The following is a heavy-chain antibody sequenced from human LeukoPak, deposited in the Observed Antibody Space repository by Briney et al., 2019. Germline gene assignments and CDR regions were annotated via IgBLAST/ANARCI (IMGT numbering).Heavy chain of an antibody. CDR3: ARGSVYSSSWDAFDI. D-gene: IGHD6-13*01. Sequence: PGGSLRLSCAASGFTVSSNYMSWVRQAPGKGLGWVSVIYSGGSTYYADSVKGRFTISRDNSKNTLYLQMNSLRAEDTAVYYCARGSVYSSSWDAFDIWGQGTMVTVSS. J-gene: IGHJ3*02. V-gene: IGHV3-53*01. CDR1: GFTVSSNY. CDR2: IYSGGST.